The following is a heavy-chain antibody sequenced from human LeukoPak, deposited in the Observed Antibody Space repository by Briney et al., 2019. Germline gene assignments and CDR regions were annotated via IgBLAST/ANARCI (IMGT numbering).Heavy chain of an antibody. CDR1: GFTFSDYW. J-gene: IGHJ3*02. V-gene: IGHV3-74*01. D-gene: IGHD2-21*02. CDR2: INNDGSHT. CDR3: ARGGGDHAFDI. Sequence: GGSLRLSCAASGFTFSDYWIHWVRQAPGKGLVWVSRINNDGSHTIYADFVEGRFTVSRDSAKNTLYLQMNSLRAEDTAIYYCARGGGDHAFDIWGQGTMVTVSS.